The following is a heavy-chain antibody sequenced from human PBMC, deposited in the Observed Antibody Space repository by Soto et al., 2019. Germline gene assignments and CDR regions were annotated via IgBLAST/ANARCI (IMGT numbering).Heavy chain of an antibody. D-gene: IGHD2-15*01. J-gene: IGHJ4*02. CDR2: IIPIFGTT. V-gene: IGHV1-69*01. CDR3: VARRYCSGGSCPDYFDY. CDR1: GTTFSNYA. Sequence: QVQVVQSGAEVKKPGSSVKVSCKASGTTFSNYAISWVRQPPGQGLEWLGGIIPIFGTTNYPQKFQGRLTITADESTSTVYMELSSLTSEDTAVYYCVARRYCSGGSCPDYFDYWGQGTLVTVSS.